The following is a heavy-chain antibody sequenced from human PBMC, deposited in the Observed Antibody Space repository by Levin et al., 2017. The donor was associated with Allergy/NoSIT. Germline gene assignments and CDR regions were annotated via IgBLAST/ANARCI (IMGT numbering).Heavy chain of an antibody. Sequence: NTGGSLRLSCAASGFTFSNFYMTWIRQAPGKGLEWVSYITTSGTTYYTDSVKGRFTISRENAKNSLYLQMNGLGVDDTALYYCATVGVRNGGNIAYWGQGTLVTVSS. CDR3: ATVGVRNGGNIAY. J-gene: IGHJ4*02. CDR1: GFTFSNFY. V-gene: IGHV3-11*01. CDR2: ITTSGTT. D-gene: IGHD4-23*01.